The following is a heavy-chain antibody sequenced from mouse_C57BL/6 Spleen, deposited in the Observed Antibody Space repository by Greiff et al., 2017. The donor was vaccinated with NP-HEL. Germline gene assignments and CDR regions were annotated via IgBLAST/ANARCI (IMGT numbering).Heavy chain of an antibody. CDR1: GFTFSDYY. CDR2: INYDGSST. CDR3: AREEGAGFAY. J-gene: IGHJ3*01. Sequence: EVKVVESEGGLVQPGSSMKLSCTASGFTFSDYYMAWVRQVPEKGLEWVANINYDGSSTYYLDSLKSRFIISRDNAKNILYLQMSSLKSEDTATYYCAREEGAGFAYWGQGTLVTVSA. V-gene: IGHV5-16*01.